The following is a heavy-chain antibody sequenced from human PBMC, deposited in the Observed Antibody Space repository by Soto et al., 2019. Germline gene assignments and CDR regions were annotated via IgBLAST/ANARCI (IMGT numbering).Heavy chain of an antibody. CDR2: IHSDGSST. V-gene: IGHV3-74*01. Sequence: GGSLRLSCAASGFTFSYYWMHWVRQAPGQGLVWVSRIHSDGSSTTYADSVKGRFTISRDNAKNTLYLQMNSLRAEDTAVYYCARDLYSGYYDILTGFDYWGQGTLVTVSS. D-gene: IGHD3-9*01. CDR1: GFTFSYYW. CDR3: ARDLYSGYYDILTGFDY. J-gene: IGHJ4*02.